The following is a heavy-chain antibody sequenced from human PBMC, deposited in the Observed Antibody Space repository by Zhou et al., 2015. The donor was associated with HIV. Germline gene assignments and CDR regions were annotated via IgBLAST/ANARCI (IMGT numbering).Heavy chain of an antibody. CDR1: RYTFTAYS. D-gene: IGHD3-22*01. CDR2: VNPXTGGT. CDR3: ARQGAYDSGDYYGAFDI. V-gene: IGHV1-2*02. J-gene: IGHJ3*02. Sequence: QVQLVQSGAEVKKPGASLKVSCKTSRYTFTAYSIHWVRQAPGQGLEWMGWVNPXTGGTNYAQKFQGRVTMTSDTSISTAYMDLSSLRSDDSAVYYCARQGAYDSGDYYGAFDIWAKGQWSPSLQ.